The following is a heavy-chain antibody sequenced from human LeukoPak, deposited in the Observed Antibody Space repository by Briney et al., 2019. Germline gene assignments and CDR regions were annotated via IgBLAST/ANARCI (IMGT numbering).Heavy chain of an antibody. Sequence: GGSLRLSCAVSGFTFSRYAMGCVRQAPGKGLELVSAIGGGGVSTYYADSVKGRFTISRDNSKNTLFLQMNSLRAEDMAVYYCARSGIIAAADLDYWGQGTLVTVSS. CDR2: IGGGGVST. CDR3: ARSGIIAAADLDY. D-gene: IGHD6-13*01. J-gene: IGHJ4*02. V-gene: IGHV3-23*01. CDR1: GFTFSRYA.